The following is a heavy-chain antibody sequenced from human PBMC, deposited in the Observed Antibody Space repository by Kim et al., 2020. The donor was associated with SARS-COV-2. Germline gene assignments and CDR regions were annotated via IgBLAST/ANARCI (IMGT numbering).Heavy chain of an antibody. CDR3: ARDTGYCTDGGCYRYFHN. D-gene: IGHD2-15*01. CDR1: GFTFNIYS. Sequence: GGSLRLSCATSGFTFNIYSISWVRQAPGKGLEWVSFISHTGDTQYYAESVKGRFTITRDNAEKSLYLHMNSLRDEDTAVYYCARDTGYCTDGGCYRYFHNWGQGTLVTVSS. CDR2: ISHTGDTQ. V-gene: IGHV3-48*02. J-gene: IGHJ1*01.